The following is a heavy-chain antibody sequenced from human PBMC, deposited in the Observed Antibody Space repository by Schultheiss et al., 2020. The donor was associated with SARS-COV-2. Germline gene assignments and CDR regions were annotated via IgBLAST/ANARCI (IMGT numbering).Heavy chain of an antibody. CDR1: GFTFSSYS. V-gene: IGHV3-21*01. CDR2: LSGSGGST. CDR3: ASGGYYGMDV. Sequence: GESLKISCAASGFTFSSYSMNWVRQAPGKGLEWVSALSGSGGSTYYADSVKGRFTISRDNAKNSLYLQMNSLRAEDTAVYYCASGGYYGMDVWGQGTTVTVSS. D-gene: IGHD3-10*01. J-gene: IGHJ6*02.